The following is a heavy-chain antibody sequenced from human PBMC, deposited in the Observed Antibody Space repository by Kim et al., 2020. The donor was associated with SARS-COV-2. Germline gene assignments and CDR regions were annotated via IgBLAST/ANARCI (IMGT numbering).Heavy chain of an antibody. CDR3: AKVVRRGIAAAGTAGFDY. D-gene: IGHD6-13*01. Sequence: SLFTISRDNSKNSLYLQMNSLRTEDNALYYCAKVVRRGIAAAGTAGFDYWGQGTLVTVSS. V-gene: IGHV3-43*01. J-gene: IGHJ4*02.